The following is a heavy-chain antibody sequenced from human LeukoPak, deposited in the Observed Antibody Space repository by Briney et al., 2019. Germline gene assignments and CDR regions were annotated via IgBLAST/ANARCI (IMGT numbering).Heavy chain of an antibody. D-gene: IGHD5-24*01. CDR2: ISSSGSTI. J-gene: IGHJ4*02. Sequence: GGSLRLSYAASGFTFSDYYMSWIRQAPGKGLEWVSYISSSGSTIYYADSVKGRFTISRDNAKNSLYLQMNSLRAEDTAVYYCAREIEMATTVPGYWGQGTLVTVSS. V-gene: IGHV3-11*01. CDR3: AREIEMATTVPGY. CDR1: GFTFSDYY.